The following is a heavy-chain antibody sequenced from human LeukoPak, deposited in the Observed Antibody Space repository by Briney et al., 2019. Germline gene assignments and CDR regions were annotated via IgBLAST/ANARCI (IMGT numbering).Heavy chain of an antibody. J-gene: IGHJ4*02. CDR2: IYYSGST. V-gene: IGHV4-59*01. D-gene: IGHD6-19*01. CDR3: ARSIAVAGKGVDY. CDR1: GGSISSDY. Sequence: SETLSLTXTVSGGSISSDYWNWNRQPPGKGLEWIGYIYYSGSTNYNPSLKSRVTISADTSKNHFSLKLNSVTAADTAVYYCARSIAVAGKGVDYWGQGTLVTVSS.